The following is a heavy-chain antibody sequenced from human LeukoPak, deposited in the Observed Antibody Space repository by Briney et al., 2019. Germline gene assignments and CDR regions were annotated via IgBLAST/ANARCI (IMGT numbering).Heavy chain of an antibody. CDR1: GGSVSSYY. Sequence: SETLSLTCTVSGGSVSSYYWSWIRQPPGKGLEWIGYIYYSGSTNYNPSLKSRVTISVDTSKNQFSLKLSSVTAADTAVYYCARLHLGGNDAFDIWGQGTMVTVSS. D-gene: IGHD1-26*01. V-gene: IGHV4-59*02. J-gene: IGHJ3*02. CDR2: IYYSGST. CDR3: ARLHLGGNDAFDI.